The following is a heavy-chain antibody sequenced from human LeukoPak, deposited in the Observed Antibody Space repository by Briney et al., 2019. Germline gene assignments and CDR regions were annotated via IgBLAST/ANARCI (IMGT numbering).Heavy chain of an antibody. CDR1: GFTFSSYG. J-gene: IGHJ4*02. D-gene: IGHD3-3*01. CDR3: ARDSKAYDFWSGYSPNRPLDY. Sequence: GGSLRLSCAASGFTFSSYGMHWVRQAPGKWLEWVAVIWYDGSNKYYADSVKGRFTISRDNSKNTLYLQMNSLRAEDTAVYYCARDSKAYDFWSGYSPNRPLDYWGQGTLVTVSS. CDR2: IWYDGSNK. V-gene: IGHV3-33*01.